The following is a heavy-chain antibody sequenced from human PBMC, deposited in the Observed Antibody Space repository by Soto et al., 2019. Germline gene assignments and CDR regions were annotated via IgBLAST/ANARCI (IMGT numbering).Heavy chain of an antibody. Sequence: GGSLRLSCAASGFTFSTYSMDWVRQAPEKGLEWVSSISSSGTYIYYADSVKGRFAISRDNANNVMYLQMDTLRAEDTAVYYCVRAGHVFDVHYYGMDLWGQGTTVTVPS. CDR1: GFTFSTYS. D-gene: IGHD3-10*01. V-gene: IGHV3-21*01. CDR2: ISSSGTYI. J-gene: IGHJ6*02. CDR3: VRAGHVFDVHYYGMDL.